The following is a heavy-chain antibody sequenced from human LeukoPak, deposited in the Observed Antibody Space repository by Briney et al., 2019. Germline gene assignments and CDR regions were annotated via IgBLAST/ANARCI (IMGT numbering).Heavy chain of an antibody. V-gene: IGHV3-30-3*01. D-gene: IGHD1-1*01. Sequence: AGGSLRLSCAASGFTFSSYAMHWVRQAPGKGLEWVAVISYDGSNKYYADSVKGRFTISRDNSKNTLYLQMNSLRAEDTAVYYCARALDWKDDYWGQGTLVTVSS. CDR1: GFTFSSYA. CDR2: ISYDGSNK. CDR3: ARALDWKDDY. J-gene: IGHJ4*02.